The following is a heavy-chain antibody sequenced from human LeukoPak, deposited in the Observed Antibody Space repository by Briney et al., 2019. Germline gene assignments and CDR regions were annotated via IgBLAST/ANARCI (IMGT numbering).Heavy chain of an antibody. Sequence: ETLSLTCTVSGGSISSYYWSWVRQAPGKGLEWVSAISGSGGSTYYADSVKGRFTISRDNSKNTLYLQMNSLRAEDTAVYYCAGYYKAMDAFDIWGQGTMVTVSS. CDR2: ISGSGGST. V-gene: IGHV3-23*01. CDR3: AGYYKAMDAFDI. CDR1: GGSISSYY. D-gene: IGHD3-10*01. J-gene: IGHJ3*02.